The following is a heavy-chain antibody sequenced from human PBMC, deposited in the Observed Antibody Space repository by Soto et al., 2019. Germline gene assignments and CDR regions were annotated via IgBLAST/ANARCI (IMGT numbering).Heavy chain of an antibody. CDR2: IYYSGST. J-gene: IGHJ6*03. Sequence: QVQLQESGPGLVKPSETLSLTCTVSGGSISSYYWSWIRQPPGKGLEWIGYIYYSGSTNYNPSLKSRVTISVDTSKNQFSLKLSSVTAADTAVYYCARMRGAAAGYYYYYMDVWGKGTTVTVSS. CDR1: GGSISSYY. CDR3: ARMRGAAAGYYYYYMDV. D-gene: IGHD6-13*01. V-gene: IGHV4-59*08.